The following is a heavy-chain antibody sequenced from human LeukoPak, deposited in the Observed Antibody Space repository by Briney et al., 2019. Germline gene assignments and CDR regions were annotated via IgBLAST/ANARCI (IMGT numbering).Heavy chain of an antibody. CDR3: ARDAGDSYSYETYYFDY. V-gene: IGHV3-48*03. J-gene: IGHJ4*02. CDR2: ISGSGSTR. D-gene: IGHD5-18*01. Sequence: GGSLRLSCAASGFTFSNYEMNWVRQAPGEGLQWVSYISGSGSTRYYADSVRGRFTISRDNAKNSLSLQMNSLTAEDTAVYYCARDAGDSYSYETYYFDYWGQGTLVTVSS. CDR1: GFTFSNYE.